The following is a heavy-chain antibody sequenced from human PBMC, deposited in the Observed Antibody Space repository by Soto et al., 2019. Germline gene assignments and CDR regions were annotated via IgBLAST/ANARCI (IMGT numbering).Heavy chain of an antibody. CDR2: IWYDGSNK. D-gene: IGHD3-16*01. Sequence: QVQLVESGGGVVQPGRSLRLSCAASGFTFSSYGMHWVRQAPGKGLEWVAVIWYDGSNKYYADSVKGRFTISRDNSKNTLYLQMNSLRAEDTAVYYCARGGDYGIDYWGQGTLVTVSS. V-gene: IGHV3-33*01. J-gene: IGHJ4*02. CDR3: ARGGDYGIDY. CDR1: GFTFSSYG.